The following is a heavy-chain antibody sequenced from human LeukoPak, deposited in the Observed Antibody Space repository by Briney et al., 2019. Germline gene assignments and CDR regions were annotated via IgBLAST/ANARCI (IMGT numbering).Heavy chain of an antibody. J-gene: IGHJ4*02. D-gene: IGHD3-22*01. V-gene: IGHV3-23*01. CDR2: ISGSGGST. CDR3: AKDAHYYDSSGYYYPAAQFDY. CDR1: GFTFSSYG. Sequence: GGSLRLSCATSGFTFSSYGMSWVRQAPGKGLEWVSAISGSGGSTYYADSVKGRFTISRDNSKNTLYLQMNSLRAEDTAVYYCAKDAHYYDSSGYYYPAAQFDYWGQGTLVTVSS.